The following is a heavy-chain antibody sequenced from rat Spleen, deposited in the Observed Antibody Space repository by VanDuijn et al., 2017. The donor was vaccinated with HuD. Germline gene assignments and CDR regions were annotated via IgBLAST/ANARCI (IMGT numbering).Heavy chain of an antibody. J-gene: IGHJ3*01. Sequence: QVQLKESGPGLVQPSQTLSLTCTVSGLSLTSNSVSWIRQPPGKGLEWVAVIWSNGGTDYNSAIKSRLSISRDTSKSQVFLKMNSLQTEDTAIYFCASPGLSFAYWGQGTLVTVSS. D-gene: IGHD4-1*01. V-gene: IGHV2-47*01. CDR2: IWSNGGT. CDR3: ASPGLSFAY. CDR1: GLSLTSNS.